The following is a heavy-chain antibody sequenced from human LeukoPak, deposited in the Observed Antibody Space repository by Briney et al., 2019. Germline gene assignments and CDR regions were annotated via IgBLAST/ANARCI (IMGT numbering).Heavy chain of an antibody. CDR2: ISSSSSYI. CDR1: GFTFSNSA. Sequence: PGGSLRLSCAASGFTFSNSAMNWVRQAPGKGLEWVSSISSSSSYIYYADSVKGRFTISRDNAKNTLYLQMNTLRVEDTAVYYCARDPHSYSSGWYYFDLWGQGTLVAVSS. CDR3: ARDPHSYSSGWYYFDL. J-gene: IGHJ4*02. D-gene: IGHD6-19*01. V-gene: IGHV3-21*04.